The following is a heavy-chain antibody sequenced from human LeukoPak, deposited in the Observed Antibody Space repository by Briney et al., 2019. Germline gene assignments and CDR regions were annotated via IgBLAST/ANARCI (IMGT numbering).Heavy chain of an antibody. CDR3: ARDILALEGDYLFDY. J-gene: IGHJ4*02. CDR2: IIPIFGTA. V-gene: IGHV1-69*05. D-gene: IGHD4-17*01. CDR1: GGTFSSYA. Sequence: SVKVSCKASGGTFSSYAISRVRQAPGQGLEWMGRIIPIFGTANYAQKFQGRVTITTDESTSTAYMELSSLRSEDTAVYYCARDILALEGDYLFDYWGQGTLVTVSS.